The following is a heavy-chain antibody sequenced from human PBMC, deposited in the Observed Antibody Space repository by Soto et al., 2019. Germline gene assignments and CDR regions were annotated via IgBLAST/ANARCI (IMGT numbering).Heavy chain of an antibody. CDR3: ATVRWELHDAFDI. D-gene: IGHD1-26*01. V-gene: IGHV4-31*03. Sequence: QVQLQESGPGLVKPSQTLSLTCTVSGGSISTGGYYWSWIRQHPGRGLAWIGYIYHSGMTFSNPSLQSRVAISIDTSKTKFSLKLSSVTAADTAVYYCATVRWELHDAFDIWGQGTMVSVSS. CDR1: GGSISTGGYY. J-gene: IGHJ3*02. CDR2: IYHSGMT.